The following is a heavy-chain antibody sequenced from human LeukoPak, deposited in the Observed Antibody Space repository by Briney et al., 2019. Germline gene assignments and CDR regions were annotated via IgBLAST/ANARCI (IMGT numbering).Heavy chain of an antibody. CDR3: ARDHHRRLYDSQARNTFDI. CDR2: IYSGGST. J-gene: IGHJ3*02. V-gene: IGHV3-53*01. CDR1: GFTVSSDS. D-gene: IGHD3-22*01. Sequence: PGGSLRLSCTVSGFTVSSDSMSWVRQAPGKGLEWVSFIYSGGSTHYSDSVKGRFTISRDNSKNTLYLQMNSLRAEDTAVYYCARDHHRRLYDSQARNTFDIWGQGTMVTVSS.